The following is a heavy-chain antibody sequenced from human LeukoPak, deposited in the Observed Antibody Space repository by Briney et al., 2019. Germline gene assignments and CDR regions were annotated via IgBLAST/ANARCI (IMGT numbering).Heavy chain of an antibody. CDR2: ISSSGSTI. CDR3: AREGVSGATANHYDY. J-gene: IGHJ4*02. D-gene: IGHD1-26*01. Sequence: GGSLRLSCAASGFTFSDYYMSWIRQAPGKGLEWVSYISSSGSTIYYADSVKGRFTISRDNAKDSLYLQMNSLGPENTGVYYCAREGVSGATANHYDYWGQGSLVTVSS. CDR1: GFTFSDYY. V-gene: IGHV3-11*04.